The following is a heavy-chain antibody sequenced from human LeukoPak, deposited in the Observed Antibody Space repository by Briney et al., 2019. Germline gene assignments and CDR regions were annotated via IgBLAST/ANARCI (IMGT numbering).Heavy chain of an antibody. CDR3: ARDTNGWPAFHI. J-gene: IGHJ3*02. V-gene: IGHV3-53*01. CDR1: GFTFSNSA. D-gene: IGHD2-8*01. Sequence: PGGSLRVSCAASGFTFSNSAMSWVRQAPGKGLAWGSVIYAGGATYYADAVKGQFTITRYNSNTTLYLQMNSLRAEATAVYYCARDTNGWPAFHIWGQGTMVTVSS. CDR2: IYAGGAT.